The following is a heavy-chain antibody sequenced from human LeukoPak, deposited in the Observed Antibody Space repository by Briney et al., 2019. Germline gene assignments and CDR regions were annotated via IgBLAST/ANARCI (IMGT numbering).Heavy chain of an antibody. Sequence: ASVKVSFKASGGTFSSYAISWVRQAPGQGREWMGRIIPILGIANYAQKFQGRATITTDKSTSTACMELSSLRSEDTAVYYCARGFWSARKPSWFEPWGQGTLVTVSS. J-gene: IGHJ5*02. CDR3: ARGFWSARKPSWFEP. CDR1: GGTFSSYA. V-gene: IGHV1-69*04. CDR2: IIPILGIA. D-gene: IGHD3-3*01.